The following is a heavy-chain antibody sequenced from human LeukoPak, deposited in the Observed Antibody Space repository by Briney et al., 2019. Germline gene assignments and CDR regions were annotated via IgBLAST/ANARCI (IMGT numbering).Heavy chain of an antibody. J-gene: IGHJ4*02. Sequence: SQTLSLACTVSGGPINTGYYWNWIRQHPGKGLEWIGQISDSGNINYNPSLKGRVTMSVDTSQNQFSLKLSSVTAADTAVYYCARGDDHFDYWGQGSLVTVSS. V-gene: IGHV4-31*03. CDR1: GGPINTGYY. CDR3: ARGDDHFDY. CDR2: ISDSGNI.